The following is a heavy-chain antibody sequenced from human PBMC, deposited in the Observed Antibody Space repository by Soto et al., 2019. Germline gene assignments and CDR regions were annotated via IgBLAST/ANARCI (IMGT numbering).Heavy chain of an antibody. CDR2: LYNCDSANLKT. Sequence: QVQVQESGPGPVKPSETLSLTCTVSGGSIISPNYYWGWIRQPPGKGPEWLGSLYNCDSANLKTNFPPSLMGRVSLSAHTSKTVRSMHLPSVSAADTAVYSCARHGARLLEVRHNYCGVDVWGQGGAVIVSS. CDR3: ARHGARLLEVRHNYCGVDV. CDR1: GGSIISPNYY. V-gene: IGHV4-39*01. J-gene: IGHJ6*01. D-gene: IGHD3-3*01.